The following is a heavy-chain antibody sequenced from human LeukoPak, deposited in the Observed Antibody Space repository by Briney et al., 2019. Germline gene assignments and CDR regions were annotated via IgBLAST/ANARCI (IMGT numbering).Heavy chain of an antibody. CDR3: ARDVGIVVVPAAPRAFDI. D-gene: IGHD2-2*03. Sequence: ASVKVSCKASGYTFTSYDINWVRQATGQGLEWMGWMNPNSGNTGYAQKFQGRVTITADESTSTAYMELSSLRSEDTAVYYCARDVGIVVVPAAPRAFDIWGQGTMVTVSS. CDR2: MNPNSGNT. J-gene: IGHJ3*02. CDR1: GYTFTSYD. V-gene: IGHV1-8*03.